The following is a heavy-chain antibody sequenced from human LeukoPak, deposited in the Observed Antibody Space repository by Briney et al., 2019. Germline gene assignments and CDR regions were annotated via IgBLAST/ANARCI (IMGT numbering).Heavy chain of an antibody. J-gene: IGHJ4*02. CDR3: ARDSPHGDYGY. CDR1: GFTFSSYW. D-gene: IGHD4-17*01. CDR2: INSDGSST. Sequence: GGSLRLSCAASGFTFSSYWMHWVRQAPGKGPVWVSRINSDGSSTSYADSVKGRFTISRDNAKNTLYLQMNSLRAEDTAVYYCARDSPHGDYGYWGQGTLVTVSS. V-gene: IGHV3-74*01.